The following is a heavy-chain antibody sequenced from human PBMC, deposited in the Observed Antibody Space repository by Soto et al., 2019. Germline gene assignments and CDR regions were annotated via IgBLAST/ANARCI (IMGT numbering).Heavy chain of an antibody. Sequence: QVQLVQSGAEVKKPGASVKVSCKASGYTFTGYYMHWVRRAPGQGLEWMGWINPNSGGTNYAQKFQGWVTMTRDTSISTAYMELSRLRSDDTAVYYCARGSLICSGGSCYSGSNYFDYWGQGTLVTVSS. CDR1: GYTFTGYY. CDR2: INPNSGGT. D-gene: IGHD2-15*01. J-gene: IGHJ4*02. CDR3: ARGSLICSGGSCYSGSNYFDY. V-gene: IGHV1-2*04.